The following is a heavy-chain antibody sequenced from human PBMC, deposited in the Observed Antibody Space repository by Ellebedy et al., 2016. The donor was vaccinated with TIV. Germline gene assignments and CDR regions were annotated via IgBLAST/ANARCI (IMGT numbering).Heavy chain of an antibody. V-gene: IGHV3-30*03. CDR2: ISHDGSLK. CDR1: GFTFSNFD. D-gene: IGHD2-15*01. CDR3: TRDRYWGGFDY. Sequence: PGGSLRLSCAASGFTFSNFDMDWVRQAPGKGLEWVAVISHDGSLKFYADSVKGRFSISRDNAKNSVLLQMNSLRAEDTAMYYCTRDRYWGGFDYWGQGNLVTVSS. J-gene: IGHJ4*02.